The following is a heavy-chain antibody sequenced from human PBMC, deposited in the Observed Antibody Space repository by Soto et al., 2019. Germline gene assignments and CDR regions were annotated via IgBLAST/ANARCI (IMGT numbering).Heavy chain of an antibody. D-gene: IGHD5-18*01. Sequence: SETLSLTCTVSGGSISSYYWSWIRQPPGKGLEWIGYIYYSGSTNYNPSLKSRVTISVDTSKNQFSLKLSSVTAADTAVYYCAREQGDTAMVDYWGQGILVTVSS. V-gene: IGHV4-59*01. CDR2: IYYSGST. J-gene: IGHJ4*02. CDR1: GGSISSYY. CDR3: AREQGDTAMVDY.